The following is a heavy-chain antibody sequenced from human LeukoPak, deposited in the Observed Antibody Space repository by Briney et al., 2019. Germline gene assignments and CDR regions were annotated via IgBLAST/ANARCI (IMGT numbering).Heavy chain of an antibody. D-gene: IGHD3-3*01. V-gene: IGHV4-34*01. J-gene: IGHJ6*02. Sequence: SETLSLTCAVYGGSFSGYYWSWIRQPPGKGLEWIGEINHSGSTNYNPSLKSRVTISVDTSKNQFSLKLSSVTAADTAVYYCARGSYYDFWSGYSFYYYYAMDVWGQGTTVTVSS. CDR1: GGSFSGYY. CDR2: INHSGST. CDR3: ARGSYYDFWSGYSFYYYYAMDV.